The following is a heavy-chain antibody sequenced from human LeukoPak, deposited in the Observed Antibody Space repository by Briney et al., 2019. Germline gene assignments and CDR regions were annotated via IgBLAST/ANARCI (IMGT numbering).Heavy chain of an antibody. V-gene: IGHV3-48*03. CDR3: ARVGMATIDY. CDR2: ISSGGSTI. CDR1: GFTFSSYE. D-gene: IGHD5-24*01. Sequence: PGGSLRLSCAAFGFTFSSYEMNWVRQAPGKGLEWVSYISSGGSTIYYADSVKGRFTISRDNAKNSLYLQMNSLRAEDKAVYYCARVGMATIDYWGQGTLVTVSS. J-gene: IGHJ4*02.